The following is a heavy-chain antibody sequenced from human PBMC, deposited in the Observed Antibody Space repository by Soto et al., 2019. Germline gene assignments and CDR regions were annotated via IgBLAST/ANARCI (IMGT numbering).Heavy chain of an antibody. CDR3: ARDSIAAAGTWFDP. V-gene: IGHV4-59*01. CDR1: GGSISSYY. Sequence: QVQLQESGPGLVKPSETLSLTCTVSGGSISSYYWSWIRQPPGKGLEWIGYIYYSGSTNYNPSLKSRFTISLDTAKTQFALKLSSVTAADTAVYYCARDSIAAAGTWFDPWGQGTLVTVSS. D-gene: IGHD6-13*01. J-gene: IGHJ5*02. CDR2: IYYSGST.